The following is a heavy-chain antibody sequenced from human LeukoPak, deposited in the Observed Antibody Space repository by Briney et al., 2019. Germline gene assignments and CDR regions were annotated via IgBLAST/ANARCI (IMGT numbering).Heavy chain of an antibody. V-gene: IGHV4-30-4*01. J-gene: IGHJ3*02. CDR1: GGSISSGDYY. CDR2: IYYSGST. Sequence: SETLSLTCTVSGGSISSGDYYWSWIRQPPGRGLEWIGYIYYSGSTYYNPSLKSRVTISVDTSKNQFSLKLNSVTAADTAVYYCARFESSDTIFGVLDAFDIWGQGTMVTVSS. CDR3: ARFESSDTIFGVLDAFDI. D-gene: IGHD3-3*01.